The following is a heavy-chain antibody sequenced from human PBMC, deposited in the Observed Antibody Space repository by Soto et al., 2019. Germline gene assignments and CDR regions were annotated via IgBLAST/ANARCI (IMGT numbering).Heavy chain of an antibody. Sequence: QVQLVQSGAEVKKPGSSVRVSCKASGGTPSNSAFSWVRQAPGQGLEWMGGIIPVFGIVKYAQNLEGRVTITADESTNTAYMELSSLRYEDRAVYYCARGRIVVVGRRAYYGMDVWGQGTTVTVSS. CDR2: IIPVFGIV. CDR1: GGTPSNSA. CDR3: ARGRIVVVGRRAYYGMDV. D-gene: IGHD6-19*01. V-gene: IGHV1-69*01. J-gene: IGHJ6*02.